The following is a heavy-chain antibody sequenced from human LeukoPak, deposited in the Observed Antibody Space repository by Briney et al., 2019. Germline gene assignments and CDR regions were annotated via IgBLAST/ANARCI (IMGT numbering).Heavy chain of an antibody. D-gene: IGHD3-22*01. CDR3: AKEAYYYDNSGYQYNWFDP. CDR2: ISGSGGST. V-gene: IGHV3-23*01. CDR1: GFTFSSYG. J-gene: IGHJ5*02. Sequence: PGGSLRLSCAASGFTFSSYGMSWVRQAPGKGLEWVSAISGSGGSTYYADSVKGRFTISRDNSKNTLYLQMNSLRAEDTAVYYCAKEAYYYDNSGYQYNWFDPWGQGTLVTVSS.